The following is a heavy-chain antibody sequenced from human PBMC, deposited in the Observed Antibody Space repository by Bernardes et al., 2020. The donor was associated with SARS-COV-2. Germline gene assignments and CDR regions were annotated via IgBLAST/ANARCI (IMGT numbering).Heavy chain of an antibody. CDR2: INPNSGGT. CDR1: GYTFTGYY. D-gene: IGHD2-15*01. CDR3: AREGGYCSGGSCYADY. Sequence: ASVKVSCKDTGYTFTGYYMHWVRQAPGQGLEWMGWINPNSGGTNYAQKFQGRVTMTRDTSISTAYMELSRLRSDDTAVYYCAREGGYCSGGSCYADYWGQGTLVTVSS. V-gene: IGHV1-2*02. J-gene: IGHJ4*02.